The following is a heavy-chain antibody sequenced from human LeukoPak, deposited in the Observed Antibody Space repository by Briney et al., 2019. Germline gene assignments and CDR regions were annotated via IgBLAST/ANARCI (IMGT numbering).Heavy chain of an antibody. Sequence: GGSLRLSCAASGFTFSYYTMSWVRQAPGKGLEWVSSISSTGSSIYYADSVKGRFTISRDNAKNSLYLQMSSLRVEDTAVYYIARDDVAWNNVHWFDPWGQGTLVTVSS. CDR1: GFTFSYYT. V-gene: IGHV3-21*01. D-gene: IGHD1/OR15-1a*01. J-gene: IGHJ5*02. CDR3: ARDDVAWNNVHWFDP. CDR2: ISSTGSSI.